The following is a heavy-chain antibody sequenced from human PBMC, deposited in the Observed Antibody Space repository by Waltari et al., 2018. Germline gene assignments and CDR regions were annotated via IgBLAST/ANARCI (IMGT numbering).Heavy chain of an antibody. CDR2: IYYSGST. D-gene: IGHD5-18*01. CDR1: GGSISSSSYY. J-gene: IGHJ4*02. V-gene: IGHV4-39*01. Sequence: QLQLQESCPGLVKPSETLSLTCTVSGGSISSSSYYWGWIRQPPGKGLEWIGSIYYSGSTYYNPSLKSRVTISVDTSKNQFSLKLSSVTAADTAVYYCARHPHEAMVLDWGQGTLVTVSS. CDR3: ARHPHEAMVLD.